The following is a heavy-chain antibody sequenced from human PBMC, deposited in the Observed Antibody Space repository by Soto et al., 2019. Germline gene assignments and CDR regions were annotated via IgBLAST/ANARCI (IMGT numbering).Heavy chain of an antibody. CDR1: GGTFSSYA. CDR2: IIPIFGTA. V-gene: IGHV1-69*12. CDR3: ASRIGSSYADY. D-gene: IGHD2-8*01. Sequence: QIQLVQSGAEVKKPGSSVKVSCKASGGTFSSYAISWVRQAPGQGLEWMGGIIPIFGTANYAQKFQGRVTLTADESNITPNQELCSLLSVDTAVFYCASRIGSSYADYWGQGTLVTVSS. J-gene: IGHJ4*02.